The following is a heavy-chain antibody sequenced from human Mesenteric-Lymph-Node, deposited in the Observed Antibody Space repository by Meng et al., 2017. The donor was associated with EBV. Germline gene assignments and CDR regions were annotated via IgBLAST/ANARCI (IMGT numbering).Heavy chain of an antibody. CDR2: INHMRDT. CDR3: GGGYISGVPDFDY. CDR1: CGSCDGFA. J-gene: IGHJ4*02. Sequence: GAALLKPSEPRSRTCPILCGSCDGFAWTGIRQSPGKGLEWIGKINHMRDTNYHPSLKSRVTISLDASKNQFSLKLTSVTAADTAVYYCGGGYISGVPDFDYWGQGTLVTVSS. D-gene: IGHD3-10*01. V-gene: IGHV4-34*01.